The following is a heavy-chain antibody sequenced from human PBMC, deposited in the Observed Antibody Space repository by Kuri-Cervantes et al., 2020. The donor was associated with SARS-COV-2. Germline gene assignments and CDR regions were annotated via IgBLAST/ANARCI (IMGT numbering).Heavy chain of an antibody. J-gene: IGHJ4*02. Sequence: ASVKVSCKASGYTFTSYDLNWVRQATGQGLEWMGWMNPNSGNTGYAQKFQGRAAMTRNTSISTAYMGLSSLRSEDTAVYYCARAPRIGQQLVRRYYFDYWGQGTLVTVSS. CDR3: ARAPRIGQQLVRRYYFDY. CDR1: GYTFTSYD. V-gene: IGHV1-8*01. CDR2: MNPNSGNT. D-gene: IGHD6-13*01.